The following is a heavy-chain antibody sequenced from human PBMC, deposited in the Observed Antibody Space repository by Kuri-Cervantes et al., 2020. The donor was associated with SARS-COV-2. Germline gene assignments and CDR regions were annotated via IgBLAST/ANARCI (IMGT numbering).Heavy chain of an antibody. J-gene: IGHJ4*02. CDR3: AKDSGYYDSSGYYRY. CDR1: GFTFSSYG. CDR2: ISYDGSNK. Sequence: GESLKISCAASGFTFSSYGMHWVRQAPGKGLEWVAVISYDGSNKYYADSVKGRFTISRDNSKNTLYLQMNSLRAEDTAVYYCAKDSGYYDSSGYYRYWGQRTLVTVSS. D-gene: IGHD3-22*01. V-gene: IGHV3-30*18.